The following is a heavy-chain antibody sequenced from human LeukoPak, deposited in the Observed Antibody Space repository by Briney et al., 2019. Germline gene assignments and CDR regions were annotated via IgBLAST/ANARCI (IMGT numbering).Heavy chain of an antibody. D-gene: IGHD1-26*01. CDR1: GFTFSSYA. J-gene: IGHJ4*02. CDR3: AKVNSGSYLFYFDY. CDR2: ISGSGGST. V-gene: IGHV3-23*01. Sequence: GGSLRLSCAASGFTFSSYAMSWVRQAPGKGLEWVSAISGSGGSTFYADSVKGRFTTSRDNSKNTLYLQMDNLRAEDTALYYCAKVNSGSYLFYFDYRGQGTLATVSS.